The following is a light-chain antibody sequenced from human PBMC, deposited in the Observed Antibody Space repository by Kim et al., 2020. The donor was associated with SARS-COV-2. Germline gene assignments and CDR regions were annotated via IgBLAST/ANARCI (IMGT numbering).Light chain of an antibody. CDR1: SSDIGGSYNY. Sequence: QSALTQPASVSGSPGQSITISCTGTSSDIGGSYNYVSWYQQHPGKAPKLMIYDVSNRPSGVSNRFSGSKSGNTASLTISGLQAEDGADYYCSSYTSSSTLVVFGGGTQLTVL. CDR2: DVS. CDR3: SSYTSSSTLVV. J-gene: IGLJ2*01. V-gene: IGLV2-14*03.